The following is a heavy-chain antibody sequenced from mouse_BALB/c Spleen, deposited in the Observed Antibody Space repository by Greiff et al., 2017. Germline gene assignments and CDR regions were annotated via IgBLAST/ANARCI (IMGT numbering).Heavy chain of an antibody. CDR1: GFTFTDYY. CDR2: IRNKANGYTT. D-gene: IGHD1-1*01. Sequence: EVKLVESGGGLVQPGGSLRLSCATSGFTFTDYYMSWVRQPPGKALEWLGFIRNKANGYTTEYSASVKGRFTISRDNSQSILYLQMNTLRAEDSATYYCARDPGSDYFDYWGQGTTLTVSS. V-gene: IGHV7-3*02. CDR3: ARDPGSDYFDY. J-gene: IGHJ2*01.